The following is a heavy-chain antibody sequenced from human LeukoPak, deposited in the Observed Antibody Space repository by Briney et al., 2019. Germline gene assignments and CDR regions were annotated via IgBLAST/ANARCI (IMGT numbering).Heavy chain of an antibody. CDR3: AIGPSASRIAATFYFDY. D-gene: IGHD6-13*01. CDR1: GGSFSGYY. V-gene: IGHV4-34*01. Sequence: SETLSLTCAVFGGSFSGYYWSWIRQPPGKGLEWIGEINHSGSTNYNPSLKSRVTISVDTSKNQFSLKLSSVTAADTAVYYCAIGPSASRIAATFYFDYWGQGTLVTVSS. CDR2: INHSGST. J-gene: IGHJ4*02.